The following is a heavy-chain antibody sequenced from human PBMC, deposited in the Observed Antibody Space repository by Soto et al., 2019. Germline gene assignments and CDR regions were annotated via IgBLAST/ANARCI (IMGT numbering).Heavy chain of an antibody. Sequence: SEILSLTCSVSGGSISSADHYWTWIRQPPGKGLEWMGYIYHSGNTHYNPSLKSRITISIDTSTNRFSLNLHSVTAADTAVYFWARRRGETEKNFVDPCGEGALVTVSA. V-gene: IGHV4-30-4*01. D-gene: IGHD3-16*01. CDR1: GGSISSADHY. J-gene: IGHJ5*02. CDR3: ARRRGETEKNFVDP. CDR2: IYHSGNT.